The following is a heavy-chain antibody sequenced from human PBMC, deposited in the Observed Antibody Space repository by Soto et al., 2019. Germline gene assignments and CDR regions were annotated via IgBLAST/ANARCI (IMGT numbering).Heavy chain of an antibody. D-gene: IGHD3-9*01. CDR1: GFTFSRYW. J-gene: IGHJ4*02. V-gene: IGHV3-74*01. CDR2: INSDGSTT. CDR3: VRDREYDILTAGGN. Sequence: EVQLVESGGGLVQPGGSLRLSCAASGFTFSRYWMHWVRQAPGKGLVWVSRINSDGSTTTYADSVKGRFTISRDNAKNTLYLQINSLSVEDTAVYYCVRDREYDILTAGGNWGQGSLVTVSS.